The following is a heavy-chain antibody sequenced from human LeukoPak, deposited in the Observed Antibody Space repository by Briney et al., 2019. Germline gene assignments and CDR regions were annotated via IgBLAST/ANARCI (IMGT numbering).Heavy chain of an antibody. CDR2: INPSGGNT. CDR3: ARGTTVTTNDYYYYYYYMDV. D-gene: IGHD4-17*01. Sequence: RASVKVSCKASGYTFTSYYMHWVRQAPGQGLEWMGIINPSGGNTSYAQKFQGRVTMTRDMSTSTVYMELSSLRSEDTAVYYCARGTTVTTNDYYYYYYYMDVWGKGTTVTVSS. J-gene: IGHJ6*03. V-gene: IGHV1-46*01. CDR1: GYTFTSYY.